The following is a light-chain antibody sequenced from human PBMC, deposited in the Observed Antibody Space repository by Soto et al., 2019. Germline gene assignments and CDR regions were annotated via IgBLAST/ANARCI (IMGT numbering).Light chain of an antibody. CDR3: AVWDDNLNGAL. V-gene: IGLV1-47*01. CDR2: XXX. CDR1: NSNIGSNN. Sequence: QSVLTQPPSASGAPGQGVTISCVGSNSNIGSNNVYWYQQLPGTAPKLLSYXXXXRPSGVPDRFSGSKSGTSASLAISGLRSEDEAEYHCAVWDDNLNGALFGGGTKVTVL. J-gene: IGLJ2*01.